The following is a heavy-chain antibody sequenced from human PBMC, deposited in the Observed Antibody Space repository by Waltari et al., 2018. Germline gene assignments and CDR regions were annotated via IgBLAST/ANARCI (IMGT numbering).Heavy chain of an antibody. J-gene: IGHJ4*02. V-gene: IGHV4-39*01. CDR3: ARHQAGNFDY. CDR2: IYYSGST. CDR1: GGSISSSSYY. D-gene: IGHD6-19*01. Sequence: QLQLQESGPGLVKPSETLSLTCTVSGGSISSSSYYWGWIRQPPGKGLEWIGSIYYSGSTYYNPSLKSRVTISVDTSKNQFSLKLSSVTTADTAVYYCARHQAGNFDYWGQGTLVTVSS.